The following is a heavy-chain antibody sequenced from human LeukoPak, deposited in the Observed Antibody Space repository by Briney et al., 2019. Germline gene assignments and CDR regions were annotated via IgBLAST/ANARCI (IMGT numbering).Heavy chain of an antibody. D-gene: IGHD3-10*01. CDR3: AKDAHPLWFGELLYYFDY. CDR1: GFTFSSYG. V-gene: IGHV3-30*18. J-gene: IGHJ4*02. Sequence: PGRSLRLSCAASGFTFSSYGMHWVRQAPGKGLEWVAVISYDGSNKYYADSVKGRFTISRDNSKNTLYLQMNSLRAEDTAVYYCAKDAHPLWFGELLYYFDYWGQGTLVTVSS. CDR2: ISYDGSNK.